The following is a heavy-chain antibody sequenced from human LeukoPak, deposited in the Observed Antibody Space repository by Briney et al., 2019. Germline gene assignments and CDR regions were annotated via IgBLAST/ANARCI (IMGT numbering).Heavy chain of an antibody. J-gene: IGHJ6*03. CDR3: AREAEEFLGQSHYYYYMDV. D-gene: IGHD3-10*01. CDR2: IYHSGST. Sequence: SGTLSLTCAVSGGSISSSNWWSWVRQPPGKGLEWIGEIYHSGSTNYRPSLKSRVIISVDTSKNQFSLKLSSLTAADTAVYYCAREAEEFLGQSHYYYYMDVWGKGATVTVSS. V-gene: IGHV4-4*02. CDR1: GGSISSSNW.